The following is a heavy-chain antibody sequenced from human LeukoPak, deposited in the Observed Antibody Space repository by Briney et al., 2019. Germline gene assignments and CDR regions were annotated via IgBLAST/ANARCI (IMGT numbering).Heavy chain of an antibody. CDR2: ISGSGGST. D-gene: IGHD2-15*01. Sequence: GGSLSLSCAAYGFTFSSYAMSWVRQAPGKGLEWVSAISGSGGSTYCADFVKRRFTITRDNSKNTLYLQMNSLRAEDTAVYYCAKKRQSSGAFDYWGQGTLVTVSS. CDR1: GFTFSSYA. J-gene: IGHJ4*02. V-gene: IGHV3-23*01. CDR3: AKKRQSSGAFDY.